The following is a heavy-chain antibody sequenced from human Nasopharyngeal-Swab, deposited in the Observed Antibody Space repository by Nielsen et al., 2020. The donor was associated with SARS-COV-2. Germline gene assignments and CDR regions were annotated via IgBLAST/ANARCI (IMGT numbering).Heavy chain of an antibody. J-gene: IGHJ5*02. CDR3: ARVSSSSTTNWFDP. CDR2: ISYDGSNK. D-gene: IGHD6-6*01. V-gene: IGHV3-30*03. Sequence: WIRQPPGKGLEWVAVISYDGSNKYYADSVKGQFTISRDNSKNTLYLQMNSLRAEDTAVYYCARVSSSSTTNWFDPWGQGTLVTVSS.